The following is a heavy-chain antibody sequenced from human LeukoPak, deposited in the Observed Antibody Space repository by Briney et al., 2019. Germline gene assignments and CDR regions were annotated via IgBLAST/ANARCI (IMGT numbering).Heavy chain of an antibody. CDR3: VKGSQVVYSPAFDY. CDR2: IGTNGIST. Sequence: GGSLRLSCTVSVLTFSTYAMHWVRQAPGKGLEYVSAIGTNGISTYYADAVRDRFIISRDNSKNTLYLQMTSLKTEDTAVYYCVKGSQVVYSPAFDYWGQGTLVTVSS. D-gene: IGHD2-2*01. V-gene: IGHV3-64D*06. J-gene: IGHJ4*02. CDR1: VLTFSTYA.